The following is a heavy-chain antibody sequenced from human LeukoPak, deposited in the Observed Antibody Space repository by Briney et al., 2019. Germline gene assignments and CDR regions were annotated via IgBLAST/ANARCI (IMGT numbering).Heavy chain of an antibody. V-gene: IGHV3-30-3*01. Sequence: PGGSLRLSCAASGFTFSSYAMHWVRQAPGKGLEWVAVISYDGSNKYYADSVKGRFTISRDNSKNTLYLQMNSLRAEDTAVYYCARDAHTWREAELPFYWGQGTLVTVSS. D-gene: IGHD1-7*01. J-gene: IGHJ4*02. CDR1: GFTFSSYA. CDR2: ISYDGSNK. CDR3: ARDAHTWREAELPFY.